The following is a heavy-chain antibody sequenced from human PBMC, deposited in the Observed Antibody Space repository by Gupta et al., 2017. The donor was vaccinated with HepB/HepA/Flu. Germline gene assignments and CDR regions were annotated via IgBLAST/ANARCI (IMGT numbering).Heavy chain of an antibody. CDR3: AREVVVFALDYYYYYMDV. J-gene: IGHJ6*03. Sequence: QVHLQQWGAGLWTPSETLSLTCTVSGGSFSNYYWTWIRQSPGKGLEWIGEISNTGRTNYDPSLASRVTISVDSSKNQFFLELDSVTAADTAVYYCAREVVVFALDYYYYYMDVWGEGSTVTVSS. D-gene: IGHD2-21*01. V-gene: IGHV4-34*01. CDR1: GGSFSNYY. CDR2: ISNTGRT.